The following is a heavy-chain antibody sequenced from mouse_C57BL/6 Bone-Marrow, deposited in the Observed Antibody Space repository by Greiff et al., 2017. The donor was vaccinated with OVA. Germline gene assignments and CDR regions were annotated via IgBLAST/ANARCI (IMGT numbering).Heavy chain of an antibody. V-gene: IGHV1-74*01. CDR1: GYTFTSYW. J-gene: IGHJ3*01. Sequence: VQLQQPGAELVKPGASVKVSCKASGYTFTSYWMHWVKQRPGQGLEWIGRIHPSDSDTNYNQKFKGKATLTVDKSSSTAYMQLSSLTSEDSSVYYCASQTAQATRFAYWGQGTLVTVSA. CDR3: ASQTAQATRFAY. CDR2: IHPSDSDT. D-gene: IGHD3-2*02.